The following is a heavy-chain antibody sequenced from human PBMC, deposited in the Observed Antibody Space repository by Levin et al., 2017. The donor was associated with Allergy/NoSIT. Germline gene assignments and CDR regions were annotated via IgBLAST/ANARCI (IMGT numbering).Heavy chain of an antibody. CDR3: AKRGYCSGNTCQSHDAIDV. J-gene: IGHJ3*01. Sequence: GGSLRLSCAASGFQFSLYGMHWVRQAPGKGLEWVALMVFDGTDQYYADSVKGRFTISRDNSKNTLYLQMSSLRENDTAIYYCAKRGYCSGNTCQSHDAIDVWGQGTLVMVSS. D-gene: IGHD2-15*01. CDR1: GFQFSLYG. CDR2: MVFDGTDQ. V-gene: IGHV3-30*18.